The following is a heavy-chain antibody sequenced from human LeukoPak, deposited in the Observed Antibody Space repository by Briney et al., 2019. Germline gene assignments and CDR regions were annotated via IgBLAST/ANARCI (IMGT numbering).Heavy chain of an antibody. CDR2: INPSGGST. Sequence: GASVKVSFKASGYTFTSYYMHWVRQAPGQGLEWMGIINPSGGSTSYAQKFQGRVTMTRDMSTSTDYMELSSLRSEDTAVYYCARDNSMEDTAWWFDPWGQGTLVTVSS. D-gene: IGHD1-1*01. J-gene: IGHJ5*02. CDR3: ARDNSMEDTAWWFDP. V-gene: IGHV1-46*01. CDR1: GYTFTSYY.